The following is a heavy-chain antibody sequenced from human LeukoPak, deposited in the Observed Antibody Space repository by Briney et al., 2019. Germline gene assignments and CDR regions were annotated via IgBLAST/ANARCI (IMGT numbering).Heavy chain of an antibody. V-gene: IGHV3-23*01. CDR2: ISGSGGST. D-gene: IGHD6-6*01. CDR1: GFTFSSYA. CDR3: AKSIAARSRFDY. Sequence: GGSLRLSCAASGFTFSSYAMSWARQAPGKGLEWVSAISGSGGSTYYADSVKGRFTISRDNSKNTLYLQMNSLRAEDAAVYYCAKSIAARSRFDYWGQGTLVTVSS. J-gene: IGHJ4*02.